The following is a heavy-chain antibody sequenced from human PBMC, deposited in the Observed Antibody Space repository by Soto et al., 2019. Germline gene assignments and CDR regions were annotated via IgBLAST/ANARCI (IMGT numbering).Heavy chain of an antibody. CDR3: ARERLTGTTVYFDS. V-gene: IGHV3-21*01. CDR2: ISSSSSYI. Sequence: GGSLRLSCAASGFTFSSYSMNWVRQAPGKGLEWVSSISSSSSYIYYADSVKGRFTISRDNAKNSLYLQMNSLRAEDTAAYYCARERLTGTTVYFDSWGQGTLVTVSS. D-gene: IGHD1-7*01. J-gene: IGHJ4*02. CDR1: GFTFSSYS.